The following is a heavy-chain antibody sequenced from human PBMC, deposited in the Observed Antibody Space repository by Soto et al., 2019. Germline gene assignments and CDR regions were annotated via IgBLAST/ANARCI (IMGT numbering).Heavy chain of an antibody. CDR1: GFFFSDYS. Sequence: GGSLRLSCEGSGFFFSDYSMHWVRQAPGKGLEWVAVISYDGTNKYYGDSAKGRFTIARDNSRNTLYLEMNSLSEEDTAVYYCSKDAGGTTPHGPSLGAWYFYYGMDVWGPGTTVTVSS. J-gene: IGHJ6*02. V-gene: IGHV3-30*18. D-gene: IGHD3-16*01. CDR2: ISYDGTNK. CDR3: SKDAGGTTPHGPSLGAWYFYYGMDV.